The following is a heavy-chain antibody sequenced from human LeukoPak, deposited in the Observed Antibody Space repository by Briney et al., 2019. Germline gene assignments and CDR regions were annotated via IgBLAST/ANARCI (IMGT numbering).Heavy chain of an antibody. D-gene: IGHD3-22*01. CDR2: MNPNSGNT. V-gene: IGHV1-8*01. J-gene: IGHJ6*02. CDR1: GYAFTSYD. Sequence: ASVQVSFKASGYAFTSYDINWVRPATGQGLEWMGWMNPNSGNTGYAQKFQGRVTMTRNTSISTAYMELSSLRSEDTAVYYCARLGSSGYYPIYCYYGMDVWGQGTTVTVSS. CDR3: ARLGSSGYYPIYCYYGMDV.